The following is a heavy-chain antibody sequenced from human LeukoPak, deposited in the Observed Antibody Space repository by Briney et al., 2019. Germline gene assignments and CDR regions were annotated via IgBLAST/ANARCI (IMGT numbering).Heavy chain of an antibody. V-gene: IGHV4-61*02. D-gene: IGHD3-10*01. CDR2: IFNSGTT. Sequence: SQTLSFTCTVSTYWSWIRQPAGQGLGRIGRIFNSGTTHYIPSLQSRVTLSVDTSRNQFSLKVSSVTAADTAVYYCAREGGRRGYYFRDVWGKRTTVTMSS. J-gene: IGHJ6*03. CDR3: AREGGRRGYYFRDV. CDR1: TY.